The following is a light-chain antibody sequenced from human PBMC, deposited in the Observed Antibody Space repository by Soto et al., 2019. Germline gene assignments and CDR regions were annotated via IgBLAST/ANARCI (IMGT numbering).Light chain of an antibody. J-gene: IGKJ1*01. Sequence: DIQMTQSPSTLSGSVGDRVTITCRASQTISSWLAWYQQKPGKAPKLLIYKASTLKSGVPSRFSGSGSGTEFTLTISSLQPGDFATYYCQHCNSYSEAFGQGTKVDIK. CDR3: QHCNSYSEA. V-gene: IGKV1-5*03. CDR2: KAS. CDR1: QTISSW.